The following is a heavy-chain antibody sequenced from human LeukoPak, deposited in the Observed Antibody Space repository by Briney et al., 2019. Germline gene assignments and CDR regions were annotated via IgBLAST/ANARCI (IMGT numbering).Heavy chain of an antibody. Sequence: PGGSLRLSCAASGFTVSSNYMSWVRQAPGKGLEWVSSISSSSYIYYADSVKGRFTISRDNAKNSLYLQMNSLRAEDTAVYYRARGEYYFDYWGQGTLVTVSS. CDR1: GFTVSSNY. J-gene: IGHJ4*02. CDR3: ARGEYYFDY. CDR2: ISSSSYI. V-gene: IGHV3-69-1*01.